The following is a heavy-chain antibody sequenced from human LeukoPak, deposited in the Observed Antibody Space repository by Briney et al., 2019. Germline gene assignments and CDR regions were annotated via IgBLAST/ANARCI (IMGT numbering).Heavy chain of an antibody. CDR1: GYTFTSYY. CDR3: ARGGEWFGEYFDY. D-gene: IGHD3-10*01. V-gene: IGHV1-2*02. Sequence: GASVKVSCKASGYTFTSYYMHWVRQAPGQGLEWMGWINPNSGGTNYAQKLQGRVTMTTDTSTSTAYMELRSLRSDDTAVYYCARGGEWFGEYFDYWGQGTLVTVSS. CDR2: INPNSGGT. J-gene: IGHJ4*02.